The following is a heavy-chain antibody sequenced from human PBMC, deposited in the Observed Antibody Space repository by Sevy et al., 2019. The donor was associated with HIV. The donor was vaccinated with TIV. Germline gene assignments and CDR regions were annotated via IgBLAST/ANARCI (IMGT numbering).Heavy chain of an antibody. Sequence: ASGKVSCKASGYTFTSYGISWVRQAPGQGLEWMGWISDYNIETNYAQKFQGRVTMTTDTSTSTAYMELRSLRSDDTAVYYCARVLWGSGYFDYWGQGTLVTVSS. J-gene: IGHJ4*02. CDR1: GYTFTSYG. D-gene: IGHD7-27*01. V-gene: IGHV1-18*01. CDR3: ARVLWGSGYFDY. CDR2: ISDYNIET.